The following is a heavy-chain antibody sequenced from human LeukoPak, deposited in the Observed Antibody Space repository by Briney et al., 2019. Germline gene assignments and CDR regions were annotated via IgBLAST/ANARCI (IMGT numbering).Heavy chain of an antibody. CDR1: GFTLSTNA. J-gene: IGHJ4*02. Sequence: GGSLGLSCLTSGFTLSTNAMSWVRQAPGKGLEWISGISGSGASTYYADSVKGRFTISRDDSRNTLYLQMNSLRGDDTAVYYCAKDVGKWESLHFFDYWGQETLVTVSS. D-gene: IGHD1-26*01. CDR2: ISGSGAST. CDR3: AKDVGKWESLHFFDY. V-gene: IGHV3-23*01.